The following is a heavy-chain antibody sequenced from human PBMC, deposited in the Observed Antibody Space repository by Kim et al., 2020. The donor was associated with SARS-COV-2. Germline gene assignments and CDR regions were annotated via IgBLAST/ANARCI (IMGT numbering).Heavy chain of an antibody. CDR3: ATLRPPGLSPRHFYGID. J-gene: IGHJ6*01. Sequence: GGSLRLSCVASGFTFRNYAIPWVRQAPGKGPEWVSVICYGGTPKYYADSLKGRFIISSDTSKDTLYLHLSSLRADATASYYCATLRPPGLSPRHFYGID. D-gene: IGHD2-15*01. V-gene: IGHV3-30-3*01. CDR2: ICYGGTPK. CDR1: GFTFRNYA.